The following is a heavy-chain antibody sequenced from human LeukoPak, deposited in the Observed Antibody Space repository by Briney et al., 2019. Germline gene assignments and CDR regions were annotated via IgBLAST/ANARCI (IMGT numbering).Heavy chain of an antibody. D-gene: IGHD1-20*01. CDR3: ARVGYNWNDVDYFDY. Sequence: GGSLRLSCEGSEFSFSSYWMSWVRQAPGKGLEWVANIKQDGSEKYYVDSVKGRFTISRDNAKNSLYLQMNSLRAEDTAVYYCARVGYNWNDVDYFDYWGQGTLVTVSS. J-gene: IGHJ4*02. V-gene: IGHV3-7*01. CDR1: EFSFSSYW. CDR2: IKQDGSEK.